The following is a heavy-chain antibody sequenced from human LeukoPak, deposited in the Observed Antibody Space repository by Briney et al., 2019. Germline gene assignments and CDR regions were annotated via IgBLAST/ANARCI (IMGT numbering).Heavy chain of an antibody. CDR3: ARFITMIVVAHDAFDI. J-gene: IGHJ3*02. CDR1: GFTFSSYE. D-gene: IGHD3-22*01. CDR2: ISSSGSTI. Sequence: GGSLRLCCAASGFTFSSYEMNWVRQAPGKGLEWVSYISSSGSTIYYADSAKGRFTISRDNAKNSLYLQMNSLRAEDTAVYYCARFITMIVVAHDAFDIWGQGTMVTVSS. V-gene: IGHV3-48*03.